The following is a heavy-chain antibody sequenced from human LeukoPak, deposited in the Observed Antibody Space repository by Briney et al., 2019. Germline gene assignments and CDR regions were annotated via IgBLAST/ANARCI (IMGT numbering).Heavy chain of an antibody. D-gene: IGHD3-22*01. J-gene: IGHJ4*02. CDR3: AKDTPDSSAYYLEN. Sequence: GGSLRLSCAASGFTFSSYSMNWVRQAPGKGLEWVSFISSSSSYIYYADSMKGRFTISRDNAKNSLYLQMNSLRAEDTAVYYCAKDTPDSSAYYLENWGQGTLVTVSS. CDR2: ISSSSSYI. V-gene: IGHV3-21*01. CDR1: GFTFSSYS.